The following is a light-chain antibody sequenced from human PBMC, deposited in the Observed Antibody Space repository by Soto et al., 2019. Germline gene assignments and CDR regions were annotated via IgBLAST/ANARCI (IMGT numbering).Light chain of an antibody. CDR2: QVS. J-gene: IGKJ1*01. CDR3: MQGTLWPWT. V-gene: IGKV2-30*02. Sequence: DVVMTQSPLSLPVTLGQPASISCRSSQSLIHSDGNTYLNWFQQRPGQSPRRLIYQVSDRDSGVPDRFSGSGSGSDFTLKISRVEAEYVGVYYCMQGTLWPWTFGQGTEVEIK. CDR1: QSLIHSDGNTY.